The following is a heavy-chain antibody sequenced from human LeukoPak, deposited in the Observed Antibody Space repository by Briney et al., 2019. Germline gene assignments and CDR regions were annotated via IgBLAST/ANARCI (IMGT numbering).Heavy chain of an antibody. V-gene: IGHV3-74*01. CDR3: VSFYETY. D-gene: IGHD2-2*01. CDR1: GNYW. J-gene: IGHJ4*02. Sequence: GGSLRLSCAASGNYWMHWVRQAPGKGLVWVSHINGDGSWTTYADSVKGRFTISKDNAKNTVYLQTNNLRAEDTAVYYCVSFYETYWGRGTLVTVSS. CDR2: INGDGSWT.